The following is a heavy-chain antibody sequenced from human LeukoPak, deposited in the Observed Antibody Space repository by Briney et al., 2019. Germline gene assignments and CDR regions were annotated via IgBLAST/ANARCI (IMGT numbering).Heavy chain of an antibody. D-gene: IGHD3-22*01. CDR2: IWHDGSNE. CDR1: GFTFGGYN. CDR3: ARGLRYDRSDSPNWFDP. V-gene: IGHV3-33*01. J-gene: IGHJ5*02. Sequence: GGSLRLSCAASGFTFGGYNMHWVRQAPGKGLEWVALIWHDGSNEVYVDSVKGRFTISRDNSKNTLFLQMNSLRADDTALYYCARGLRYDRSDSPNWFDPWGQGTLVTVSS.